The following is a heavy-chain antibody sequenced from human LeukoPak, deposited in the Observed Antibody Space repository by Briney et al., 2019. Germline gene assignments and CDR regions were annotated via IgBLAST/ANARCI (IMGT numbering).Heavy chain of an antibody. CDR3: ATSTFIRWYFDL. CDR1: GGSISSGGYY. CDR2: IYYSGST. J-gene: IGHJ2*01. D-gene: IGHD3-10*01. V-gene: IGHV4-31*03. Sequence: SQTLSLTCTVSGGSISSGGYYWSWIRQHPGKGLEWIGYIYYSGSTYYDPSLKSRVTISVDTSKNQFSLKLSSVTAADTAVYYCATSTFIRWYFDLWGRGTLVTVSS.